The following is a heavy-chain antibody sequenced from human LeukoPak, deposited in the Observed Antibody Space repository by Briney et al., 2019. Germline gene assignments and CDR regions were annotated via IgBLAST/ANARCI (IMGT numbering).Heavy chain of an antibody. CDR1: GFTFSSYA. CDR2: ISGSGGST. V-gene: IGHV3-23*01. Sequence: GGSLRLSCAASGFTFSSYAMSWVRQAPGKGLEWVSAISGSGGSTYYADSVKGRFTISRDNSKNTLYLQMNSLRAEDTAVYYCAKPPTYYDFWSAYAFDIWGQGTMVTVSS. D-gene: IGHD3-3*01. J-gene: IGHJ3*02. CDR3: AKPPTYYDFWSAYAFDI.